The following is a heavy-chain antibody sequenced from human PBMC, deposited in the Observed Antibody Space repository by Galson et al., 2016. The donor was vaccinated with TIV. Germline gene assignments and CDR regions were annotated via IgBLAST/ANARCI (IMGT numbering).Heavy chain of an antibody. V-gene: IGHV1-3*01. CDR3: ARDPGYFVY. Sequence: VKVSCKASGYTFTNYIMHWVRQAPGQRLEWMGWINAGNGNTKYSQKFQGRVTITRDTSASTAYMELSSLRPEDTAVYYCARDPGYFVYWGQGTLVTVSS. CDR2: INAGNGNT. CDR1: GYTFTNYI. J-gene: IGHJ4*02. D-gene: IGHD1-1*01.